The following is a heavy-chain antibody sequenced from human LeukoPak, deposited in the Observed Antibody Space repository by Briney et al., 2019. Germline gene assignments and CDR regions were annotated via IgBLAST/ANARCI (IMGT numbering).Heavy chain of an antibody. Sequence: PSETLSLTCTVSGGSISSSSYYWGWIRQPPGKGLEWIGSIYYSGSTYYNPSLKSRVTISVDTSKNQFSLKLSSVTAADTAVYYCARIGGSGSYHFGYYYYYMDVWAKGPRSPSP. V-gene: IGHV4-39*01. CDR1: GGSISSSSYY. CDR2: IYYSGST. D-gene: IGHD3-10*01. J-gene: IGHJ6*03. CDR3: ARIGGSGSYHFGYYYYYMDV.